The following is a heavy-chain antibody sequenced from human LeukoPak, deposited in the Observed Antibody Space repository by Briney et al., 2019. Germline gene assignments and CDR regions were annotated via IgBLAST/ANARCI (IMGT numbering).Heavy chain of an antibody. J-gene: IGHJ4*02. D-gene: IGHD2/OR15-2a*01. Sequence: GGSLRLSCAASGFTFSSYAMTWVRQAPGKGLEWVSGISGSGGNTYYTDSVRGRLSISRDNSKNTLYLQMNSLRAEDTAVYYCARASAIVLWGQGTLVTVSS. V-gene: IGHV3-23*01. CDR2: ISGSGGNT. CDR1: GFTFSSYA. CDR3: ARASAIVL.